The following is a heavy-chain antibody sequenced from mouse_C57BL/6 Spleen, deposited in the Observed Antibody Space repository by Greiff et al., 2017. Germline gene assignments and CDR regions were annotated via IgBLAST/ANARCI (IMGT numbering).Heavy chain of an antibody. CDR1: GFTFSDYY. J-gene: IGHJ4*01. CDR3: ARDNYYGSSLYAMDY. Sequence: EVQLVESEGGLVQPGSSMKLSCTASGFTFSDYYMAWVRQVPEKGLEWVANINSDGSSTYYLDSLKSRFIISRDNAKNILYLHMSSLKSEDTATYDCARDNYYGSSLYAMDYWGQGTSVTVSS. V-gene: IGHV5-16*01. D-gene: IGHD1-1*01. CDR2: INSDGSST.